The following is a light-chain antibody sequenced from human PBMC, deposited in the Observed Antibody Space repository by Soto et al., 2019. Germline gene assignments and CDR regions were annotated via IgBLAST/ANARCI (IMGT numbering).Light chain of an antibody. CDR3: CSYAGDSTFVV. CDR1: SSDCGTYNL. V-gene: IGLV2-23*03. J-gene: IGLJ2*01. Sequence: QSALTQPASVSGSPGQSLTISCIGTSSDCGTYNLVSWYQQHPGQAPKLMLYEGSKRPSGVSHRFSGSRSGNTASLTISGLQAEDEGDYYCCSYAGDSTFVVFGGGTKLTVL. CDR2: EGS.